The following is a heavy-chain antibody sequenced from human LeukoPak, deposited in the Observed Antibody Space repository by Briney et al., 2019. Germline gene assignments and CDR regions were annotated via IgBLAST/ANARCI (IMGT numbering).Heavy chain of an antibody. V-gene: IGHV3-30*18. CDR3: AKSMATISSGFDY. CDR1: GFTFSSYG. Sequence: GGSLRLSCAASGFTFSSYGMHWVRQAPGKGLEWVAVISYDGSNKYYADSVKGRFTISRDNSKNTVYLQMNSLRAEDTALYYCAKSMATISSGFDYWGQGTLVTVSS. J-gene: IGHJ4*02. D-gene: IGHD5-24*01. CDR2: ISYDGSNK.